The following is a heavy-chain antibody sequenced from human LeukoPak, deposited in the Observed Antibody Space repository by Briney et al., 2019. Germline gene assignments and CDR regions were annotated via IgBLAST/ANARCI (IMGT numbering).Heavy chain of an antibody. CDR2: IKQDGSEK. J-gene: IGHJ6*03. CDR1: GFTFSSYW. V-gene: IGHV3-7*01. D-gene: IGHD3-16*01. Sequence: GGSLRLSCAASGFTFSSYWMSWVRQAPGKGLEWVANIKQDGSEKYYVDSVKGRFTISRDNAKNSLYLQMNSLRAEDTAVYYCARDLGETDYYYYMDVWGKGTTVTVSS. CDR3: ARDLGETDYYYYMDV.